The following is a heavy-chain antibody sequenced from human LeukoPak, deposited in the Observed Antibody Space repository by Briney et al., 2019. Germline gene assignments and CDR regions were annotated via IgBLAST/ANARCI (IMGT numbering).Heavy chain of an antibody. D-gene: IGHD3-22*01. V-gene: IGHV4-30-4*01. Sequence: SETLSLTCTVSGGSISSGDYYWSWIRQPPGKSLEWIGYIYYSGSTYYNPSLKSRVTISVDTSKNQFSLKLSSVTAADTAVYYCARGGYDSSGYQTHSLDYWGQGTLVTVSS. J-gene: IGHJ4*02. CDR1: GGSISSGDYY. CDR3: ARGGYDSSGYQTHSLDY. CDR2: IYYSGST.